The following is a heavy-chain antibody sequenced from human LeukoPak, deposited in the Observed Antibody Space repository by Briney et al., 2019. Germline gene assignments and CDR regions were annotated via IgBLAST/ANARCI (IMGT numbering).Heavy chain of an antibody. CDR1: GYTFTSYY. CDR2: INPSGGST. CDR3: ARARGSSGVDY. D-gene: IGHD6-19*01. V-gene: IGHV1-46*01. Sequence: GASVKVSCKASGYTFTSYYMHWVRQAPGQGLEWMGIINPSGGSTSYAQKFQGRVTITRDTSASTAYMELSSLRSEDTAVYYCARARGSSGVDYWGQGTLVTVSS. J-gene: IGHJ4*02.